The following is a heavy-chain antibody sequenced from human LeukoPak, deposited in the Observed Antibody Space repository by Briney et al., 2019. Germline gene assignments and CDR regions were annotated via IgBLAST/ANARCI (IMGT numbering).Heavy chain of an antibody. J-gene: IGHJ4*02. CDR2: IYYSGST. CDR3: ARGVPPGY. Sequence: SETLSLTCTVSGGSISSGSYYWSWIRQPPGRGLEWIGYIYYSGSTKYNPSLKSRVTISVDTSKNQVSLKLSSVTAADTAVYYCARGVPPGYWGQGTLVTVSS. CDR1: GGSISSGSYY. D-gene: IGHD5/OR15-5a*01. V-gene: IGHV4-61*01.